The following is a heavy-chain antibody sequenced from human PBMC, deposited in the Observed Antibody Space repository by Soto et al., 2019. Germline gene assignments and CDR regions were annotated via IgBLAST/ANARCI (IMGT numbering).Heavy chain of an antibody. CDR1: GGTFSSYT. CDR3: ARGDSSSSRENYYYYYMDV. V-gene: IGHV1-69*02. Sequence: ASVKVSCKASGGTFSSYTISWVRQAPGQGLEWMGRIIPILGIANYAQKFQGRVTITADKSTSTAYMELSSLRSEDTAVYYCARGDSSSSRENYYYYYMDVWGKGTTVTVSS. D-gene: IGHD6-6*01. J-gene: IGHJ6*03. CDR2: IIPILGIA.